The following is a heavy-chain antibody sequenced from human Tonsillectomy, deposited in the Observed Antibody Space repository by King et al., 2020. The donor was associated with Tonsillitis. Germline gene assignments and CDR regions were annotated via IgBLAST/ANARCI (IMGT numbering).Heavy chain of an antibody. CDR2: VSYSGST. CDR1: GYSISIGNHY. J-gene: IGHJ5*02. CDR3: ARHPVWWSDRRSVWFDP. Sequence: QLQESGPGLVKPSETLSLSCTVSGYSISIGNHYWGWIRQPPGQGLEWIGSVSYSGSTYYNPSLKSRVTISVDTSKNRFSLKVNSVTAADTAVYYCARHPVWWSDRRSVWFDPWGQGTLVIVPS. V-gene: IGHV4-39*07. D-gene: IGHD2-21*01.